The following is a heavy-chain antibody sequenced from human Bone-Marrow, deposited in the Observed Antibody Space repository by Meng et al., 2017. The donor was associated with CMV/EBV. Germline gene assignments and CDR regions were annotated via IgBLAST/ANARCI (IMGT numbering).Heavy chain of an antibody. V-gene: IGHV4-59*01. Sequence: SDTLSLTCTVSGGSISSYYWSWIRQPPGKGLEWIGYIYYSGSTNYNPSLKSRVTISVDTSKNQFSLKLSSVTAADTAVYYCAGSYYDFWSGYSAADYYYYYGMDVWGQGTTVTVSS. CDR2: IYYSGST. CDR3: AGSYYDFWSGYSAADYYYYYGMDV. CDR1: GGSISSYY. J-gene: IGHJ6*02. D-gene: IGHD3-3*01.